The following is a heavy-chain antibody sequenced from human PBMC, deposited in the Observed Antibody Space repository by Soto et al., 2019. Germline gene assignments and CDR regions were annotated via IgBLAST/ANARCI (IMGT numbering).Heavy chain of an antibody. CDR3: ARDGGGVVAPGPPENYYYYYMDV. D-gene: IGHD3-3*01. V-gene: IGHV1-2*04. CDR2: INPNSGGT. CDR1: GYTFTGYY. Sequence: ASVKVSCKASGYTFTGYYMHWVRQAPGQGLEWMGWINPNSGGTNYAQKFQGWVTMTRDTSISTAYMELSRLRSDDTAVYYCARDGGGVVAPGPPENYYYYYMDVWGKGTTVTVSS. J-gene: IGHJ6*03.